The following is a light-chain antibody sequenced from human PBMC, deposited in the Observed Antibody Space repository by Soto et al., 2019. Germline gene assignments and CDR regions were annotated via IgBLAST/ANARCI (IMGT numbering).Light chain of an antibody. CDR3: QHRSAWPLT. V-gene: IGKV3-11*01. Sequence: EIVLTQSPATLSLSPGERATLACRASQSVRGYLAWYQQKLGQAPRLLIYDAYNRATGVTARFSGSGSGADFTLTISSLEPEDFAVYYCQHRSAWPLTFGGGTKVEIK. J-gene: IGKJ4*01. CDR2: DAY. CDR1: QSVRGY.